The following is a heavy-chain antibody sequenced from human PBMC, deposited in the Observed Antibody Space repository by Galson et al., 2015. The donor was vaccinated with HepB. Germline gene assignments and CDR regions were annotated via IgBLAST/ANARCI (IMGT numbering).Heavy chain of an antibody. CDR2: ISGSGAST. CDR1: GFTFSTYA. V-gene: IGHV3-23*01. CDR3: AKVAAARVGAIDY. J-gene: IGHJ4*01. Sequence: SLRLSCAASGFTFSTYAMSWVRQAPGKGLEWVSTISGSGASTYYADSVKGRFTISRDSSKSTLYLQMNSLRAEDTAAYYCAKVAAARVGAIDYWGQGTLVTVSS. D-gene: IGHD1-26*01.